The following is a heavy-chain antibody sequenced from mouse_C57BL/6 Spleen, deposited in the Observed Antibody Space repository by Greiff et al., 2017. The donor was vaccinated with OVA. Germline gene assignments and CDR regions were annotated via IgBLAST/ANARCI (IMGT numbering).Heavy chain of an antibody. CDR2: ISSGGGYT. V-gene: IGHV5-9-1*02. J-gene: IGHJ4*01. CDR3: TAYGYVYYAMDY. D-gene: IGHD2-2*01. CDR1: GFTFSSYA. Sequence: EVKLVESGEGLVKPGGSLKLSCAASGFTFSSYAMPWVRQTPEQRLEWVAYISSGGGYTYYADTVKGRSTISRDKASNTLYLQMSSLKSEDTAMYYCTAYGYVYYAMDYWGQGTSVTVSS.